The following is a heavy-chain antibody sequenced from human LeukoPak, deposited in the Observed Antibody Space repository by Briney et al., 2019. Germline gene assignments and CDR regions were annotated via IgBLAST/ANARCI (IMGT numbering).Heavy chain of an antibody. Sequence: GASVKVSCKASGYTFTSYDINWVRQATGQGLEWMGWMNPNSGNTGYAQKFQGRVTITRNTSISTAYMELSSLRSEDTAVYYCARAPKGRWIQLRYYYYMDVWGKGTTVTVSS. CDR2: MNPNSGNT. D-gene: IGHD5-18*01. CDR1: GYTFTSYD. CDR3: ARAPKGRWIQLRYYYYMDV. V-gene: IGHV1-8*03. J-gene: IGHJ6*03.